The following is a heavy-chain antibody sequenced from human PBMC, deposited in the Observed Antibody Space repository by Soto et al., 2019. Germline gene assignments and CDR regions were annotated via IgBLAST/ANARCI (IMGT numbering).Heavy chain of an antibody. CDR1: GDSFSDYY. V-gene: IGHV4-59*01. CDR2: VFHSATT. J-gene: IGHJ4*02. CDR3: ARGHYSSGWPIDH. Sequence: QVQLQESGPGLVKPSETLTLTCTVSGDSFSDYYWHWIRQVPGKGLEWIGFVFHSATTSYNPSLKTRVAISDDTSKKQFSLRLTSVTAADTAIYYCARGHYSSGWPIDHWGQGILVTVSS. D-gene: IGHD6-19*01.